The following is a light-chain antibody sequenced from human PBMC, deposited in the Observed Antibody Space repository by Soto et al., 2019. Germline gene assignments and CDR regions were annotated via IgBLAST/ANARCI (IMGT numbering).Light chain of an antibody. CDR2: KAS. J-gene: IGKJ1*01. V-gene: IGKV1-5*03. CDR1: QSISSW. CDR3: QQYNTYWT. Sequence: DIQMTQSPSTLSASVGDRVTITCRASQSISSWLAWYQQKLGKAPKLLIYKASSLESGVPSRFSGSGSGTEFTLTISSLQPDDFATYYCQQYNTYWTFGPGTKVDNK.